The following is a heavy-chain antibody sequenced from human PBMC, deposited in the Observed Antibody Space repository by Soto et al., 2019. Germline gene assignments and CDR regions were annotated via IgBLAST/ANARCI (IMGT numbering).Heavy chain of an antibody. V-gene: IGHV1-69*13. CDR2: IIPIFGTA. CDR1: GGTFSSYA. Sequence: SVKVSCKASGGTFSSYAISWVRQAPGQGLEWMGGIIPIFGTANYAQKFQGRVTITADESTSTAYMELSSLRSEDSAVYYCARDRIAAAGDYYYYGMDVWGQGTTVTVSS. J-gene: IGHJ6*02. D-gene: IGHD6-13*01. CDR3: ARDRIAAAGDYYYYGMDV.